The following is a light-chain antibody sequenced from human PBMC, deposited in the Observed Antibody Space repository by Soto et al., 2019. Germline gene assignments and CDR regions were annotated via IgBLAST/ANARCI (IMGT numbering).Light chain of an antibody. J-gene: IGKJ1*01. CDR1: QSISSW. CDR3: EQYNSYTWT. Sequence: DIQMTQSPSTLSASVGDRVTITCRASQSISSWLAWYQQKPGKAPKLLIYDVSSLESGVPSRFSGSGSGTEFTLGISSLQPNDFATYYCEQYNSYTWTFGQGTKVEIK. CDR2: DVS. V-gene: IGKV1-5*01.